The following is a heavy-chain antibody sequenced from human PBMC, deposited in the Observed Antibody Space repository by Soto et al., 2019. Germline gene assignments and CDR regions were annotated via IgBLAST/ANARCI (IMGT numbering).Heavy chain of an antibody. CDR3: ARDSGWADR. D-gene: IGHD6-25*01. CDR1: GYTFTSSP. Sequence: QVQLVQSGTEVKKPGASVKVSCKASGYTFTSSPIHWVRQAPGQRLEWMGWMNTANGDTMKSQKFQDRVTFSRDTSASTAFMELSSLRFEDTAVYYCARDSGWADRWGQGTLVSVSS. V-gene: IGHV1-3*04. CDR2: MNTANGDT. J-gene: IGHJ5*02.